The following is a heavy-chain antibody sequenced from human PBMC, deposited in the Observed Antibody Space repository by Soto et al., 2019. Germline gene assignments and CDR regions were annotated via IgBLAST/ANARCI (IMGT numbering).Heavy chain of an antibody. J-gene: IGHJ4*02. CDR2: MYYSGSS. D-gene: IGHD4-4*01. Sequence: SETLSLTCSVSGGSISSRTFRWAWIRQPPGKGLEWIGDMYYSGSSYSSPSLKSRVTLSVDTSKNQLSLKLNSVTAADTAVYYCARHPRDDYNYGGSGIFDYWGQGTLVTVSS. CDR1: GGSISSRTFR. V-gene: IGHV4-39*01. CDR3: ARHPRDDYNYGGSGIFDY.